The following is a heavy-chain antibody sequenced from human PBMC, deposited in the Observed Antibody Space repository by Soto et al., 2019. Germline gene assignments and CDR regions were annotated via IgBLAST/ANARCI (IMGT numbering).Heavy chain of an antibody. CDR3: ARLAITFGGVIDGEGDY. D-gene: IGHD3-16*02. Sequence: GGSLRLSCAAAGFTFSSSAMHWVRQAPGKGLEWVAVISYDGSNKYYADSVKGRFTISRDNSKNTLYLQMNSLRAEDTAVYYCARLAITFGGVIDGEGDYWGQGTLVTVSS. V-gene: IGHV3-30-3*01. CDR2: ISYDGSNK. J-gene: IGHJ4*02. CDR1: GFTFSSSA.